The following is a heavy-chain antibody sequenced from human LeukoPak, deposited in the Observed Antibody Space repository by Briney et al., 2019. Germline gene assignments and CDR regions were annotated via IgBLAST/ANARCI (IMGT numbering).Heavy chain of an antibody. D-gene: IGHD4-17*01. J-gene: IGHJ4*02. CDR3: ARSYGDYVLFDY. Sequence: GGSLRLSCAASGFTFSSYEMKWVRQAPGKGLEWVSYISSSGSTIYYADSVKGRFTISRDNAKNSLYLQMNSLRAEDTAVYYCARSYGDYVLFDYWGQGTLVTVSS. V-gene: IGHV3-48*03. CDR2: ISSSGSTI. CDR1: GFTFSSYE.